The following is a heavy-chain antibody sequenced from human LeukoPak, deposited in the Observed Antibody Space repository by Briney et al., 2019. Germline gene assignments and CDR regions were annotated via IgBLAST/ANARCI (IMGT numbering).Heavy chain of an antibody. CDR3: AREIYCSGGSCGDAFDI. Sequence: GRSLRLSCAASGFTFSSYAMHWVRQAPGKGLEWVAVISYDGSNKYYADSVKGRFTISRDNSKNTLYLQMSSLRAEDTAVYYCAREIYCSGGSCGDAFDIWGQGTMVTVSS. CDR2: ISYDGSNK. J-gene: IGHJ3*02. V-gene: IGHV3-30-3*01. D-gene: IGHD2-15*01. CDR1: GFTFSSYA.